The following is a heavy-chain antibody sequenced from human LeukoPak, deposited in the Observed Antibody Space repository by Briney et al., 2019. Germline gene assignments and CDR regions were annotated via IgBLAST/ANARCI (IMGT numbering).Heavy chain of an antibody. V-gene: IGHV5-51*01. CDR3: ARPLQGIVGATDFDY. D-gene: IGHD1-26*01. J-gene: IGHJ4*02. CDR1: DYSFATYW. Sequence: GESLKISCQGSDYSFATYWIAWLRQMPGKGLEWMGIIYPSDSDTRYSPSFQGQVTISADKSIKTAYLQWSSLKASDTAMYYCARPLQGIVGATDFDYWGQGTLVTVSS. CDR2: IYPSDSDT.